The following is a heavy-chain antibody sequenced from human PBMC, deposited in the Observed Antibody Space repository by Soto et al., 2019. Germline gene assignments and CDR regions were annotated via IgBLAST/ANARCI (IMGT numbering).Heavy chain of an antibody. Sequence: EVQLLESGGGLLQAGGSPRLSCAASGFIFSTYAMNWVRQAPGKGLEWVSTISGSGGRTYYADSVKGRFTISRDNSKNTLYLQMNSLRVEDTAIYYCAKGADDSNTFDIWGLGTVVTVSS. CDR1: GFIFSTYA. CDR3: AKGADDSNTFDI. J-gene: IGHJ3*02. D-gene: IGHD4-4*01. V-gene: IGHV3-23*01. CDR2: ISGSGGRT.